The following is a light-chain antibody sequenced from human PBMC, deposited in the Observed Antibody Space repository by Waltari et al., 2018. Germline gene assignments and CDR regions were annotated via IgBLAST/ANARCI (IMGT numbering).Light chain of an antibody. CDR1: DIENKV. CDR3: QLWESAGGHPV. Sequence: SYVLTQPPSLSVAPGRTATFTCGGDDIENKVVNWYQKRPGQAPVLVLYDNSDRPSGIPDRFSGSDARNTATLTITSVEVGDEADYYCQLWESAGGHPVFGGGTTLTVL. V-gene: IGLV3-21*03. CDR2: DNS. J-gene: IGLJ2*01.